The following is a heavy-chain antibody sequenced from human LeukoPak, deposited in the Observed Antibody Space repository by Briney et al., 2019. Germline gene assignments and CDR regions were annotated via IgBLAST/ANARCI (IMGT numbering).Heavy chain of an antibody. D-gene: IGHD3-10*01. CDR1: GFTFSSFW. Sequence: GGSLRLSCAASGFTFSSFWMHWVRQAPGKGLQWVSRINADGSSTGHADSVKGRLTISRDNAKNTLYLQINSLRAEDTAVYYCAREYYASGDYWGQGTLVTVSS. CDR2: INADGSST. J-gene: IGHJ4*02. CDR3: AREYYASGDY. V-gene: IGHV3-74*01.